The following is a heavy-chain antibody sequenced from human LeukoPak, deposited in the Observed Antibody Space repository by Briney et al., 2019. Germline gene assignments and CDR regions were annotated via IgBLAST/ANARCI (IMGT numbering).Heavy chain of an antibody. J-gene: IGHJ3*02. CDR2: INHSGST. V-gene: IGHV4-34*01. D-gene: IGHD5-24*01. CDR1: GGSFSGYY. Sequence: PSETLSLTCAVYGGSFSGYYWSWIRQPPGKGLEWIGEINHSGSTNYNPSLKSRVTISVDTSKNQFSLKLSSVTAADTAVYYCARGDGYSLNPDAFDIWGQGTMVTVSS. CDR3: ARGDGYSLNPDAFDI.